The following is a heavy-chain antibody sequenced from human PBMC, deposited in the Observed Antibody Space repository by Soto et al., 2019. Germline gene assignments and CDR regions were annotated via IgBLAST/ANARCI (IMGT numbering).Heavy chain of an antibody. D-gene: IGHD4-17*01. J-gene: IGHJ4*02. CDR2: VDPNGGGS. V-gene: IGHV1-2*04. CDR1: GYSFTDYK. Sequence: GASVKVSCKTSGYSFTDYKLHWVRQAPGQGLEWMGWVDPNGGGSNSAQKFQGSVTMTWDTSITTAYLDLTRLTTNDTATYFCATWVDHGDFECFDCWGKGTFGTVSS. CDR3: ATWVDHGDFECFDC.